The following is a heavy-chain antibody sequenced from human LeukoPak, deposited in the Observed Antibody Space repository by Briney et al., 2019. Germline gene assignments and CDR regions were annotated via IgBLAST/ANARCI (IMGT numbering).Heavy chain of an antibody. Sequence: ASVKVSCKASGYTCTGYYMHWVRQAPGQGLEWMGWINPNSGGTNYAQKFQGRVTMTRDTSISTAYMELSRLRSDDTAVYYCARDLRGSSGWYDWGQGTLVTVSS. D-gene: IGHD6-19*01. CDR3: ARDLRGSSGWYD. J-gene: IGHJ4*02. CDR1: GYTCTGYY. V-gene: IGHV1-2*02. CDR2: INPNSGGT.